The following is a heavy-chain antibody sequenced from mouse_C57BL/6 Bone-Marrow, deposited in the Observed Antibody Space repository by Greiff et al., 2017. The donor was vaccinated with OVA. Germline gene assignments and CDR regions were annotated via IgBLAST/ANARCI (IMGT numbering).Heavy chain of an antibody. CDR3: ARRPVVARGGDWYFDV. CDR1: GYTFTSYG. CDR2: IYPRSGNN. D-gene: IGHD1-1*01. Sequence: QVQLQQSGAELARPGASVKLSCKASGYTFTSYGISWVKQRTGQGLEWIGEIYPRSGNNYYNEKFKGKATLTADKSASTAYMELRSLTSEDSAVYFCARRPVVARGGDWYFDVWGTGTTVTVSS. V-gene: IGHV1-81*01. J-gene: IGHJ1*03.